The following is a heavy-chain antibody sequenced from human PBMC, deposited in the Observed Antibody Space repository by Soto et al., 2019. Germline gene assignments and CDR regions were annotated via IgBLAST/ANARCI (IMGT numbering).Heavy chain of an antibody. CDR3: ARQLDIVVVPAALSAWFDP. J-gene: IGHJ5*02. V-gene: IGHV4-30-4*01. CDR2: IYYSGST. CDR1: GGSISSGDYY. D-gene: IGHD2-2*01. Sequence: PSETMSLTCTVSGGSISSGDYYWSWIRKPPGKGLEWIGYIYYSGSTYYNPSLKSRVTISVDTSKNQFSLKLSSVTAADTAVYYCARQLDIVVVPAALSAWFDPWGQGTLVTVSS.